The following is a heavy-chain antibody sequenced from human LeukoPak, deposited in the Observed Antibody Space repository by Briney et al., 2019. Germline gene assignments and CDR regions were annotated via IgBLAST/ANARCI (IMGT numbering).Heavy chain of an antibody. CDR2: IWYDGSNK. J-gene: IGHJ5*02. D-gene: IGHD3-10*01. V-gene: IGHV3-33*01. Sequence: GGSLRLSCVASGFTFSSYGMHWVRQAPGKGLEWVAVIWYDGSNKYYADFVKGRFIISRDNSKNTLYLQMNSLRAEDTAVYYCARDPMIRGIGWFNPWGQGTLVTVSS. CDR3: ARDPMIRGIGWFNP. CDR1: GFTFSSYG.